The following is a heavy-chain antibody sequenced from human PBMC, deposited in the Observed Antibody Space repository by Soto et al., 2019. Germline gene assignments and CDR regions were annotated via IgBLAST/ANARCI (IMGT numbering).Heavy chain of an antibody. CDR3: AGIDYGNYYYDY. CDR2: IYYSGST. CDR1: GCSVSSGSYY. J-gene: IGHJ4*02. V-gene: IGHV4-61*01. Sequence: TSETLSLTCTVSGCSVSSGSYYWSWIRQPPGKGLEWIGYIYYSGSTNYNPSLKSRVTISVDTSKNQFSLKLSSVTAADTAVYYCAGIDYGNYYYDYWGQGTLVTVSS. D-gene: IGHD4-17*01.